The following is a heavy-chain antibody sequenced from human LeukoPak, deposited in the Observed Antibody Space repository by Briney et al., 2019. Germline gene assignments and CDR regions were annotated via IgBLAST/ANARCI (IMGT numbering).Heavy chain of an antibody. D-gene: IGHD2-2*02. CDR2: IWYDGSNK. CDR3: AKDGDCSSTSCYTDDAFDI. V-gene: IGHV3-33*06. CDR1: GFTFSNFA. Sequence: GGSLRLSCAASGFTFSNFAMHWVRQAPGKGLEWVAVIWYDGSNKYYADSVKGRFTISRDNSKNTLYLQMNSLRAEDTAVYYCAKDGDCSSTSCYTDDAFDIWGQGTMVTVSS. J-gene: IGHJ3*02.